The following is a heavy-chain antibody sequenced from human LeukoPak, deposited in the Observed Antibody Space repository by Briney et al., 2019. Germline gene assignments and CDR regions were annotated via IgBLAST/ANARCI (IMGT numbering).Heavy chain of an antibody. D-gene: IGHD3-3*01. Sequence: SETLSLTCAVSGYSISSGYYWGWIRQPPGKGLEWIGSIYHSGSTYYNPSLKSRVTLSVDTSKNQFSLKLSSVTAADTAVYYCARRYYDFWSGYYVDYWGQGTLVTVSS. CDR2: IYHSGST. V-gene: IGHV4-38-2*01. CDR3: ARRYYDFWSGYYVDY. CDR1: GYSISSGYY. J-gene: IGHJ4*02.